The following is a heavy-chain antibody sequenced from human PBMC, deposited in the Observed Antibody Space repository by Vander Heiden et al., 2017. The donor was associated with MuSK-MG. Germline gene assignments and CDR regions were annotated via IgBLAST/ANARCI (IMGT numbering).Heavy chain of an antibody. D-gene: IGHD2-2*01. CDR1: GGSFSGYY. CDR2: INHSGST. V-gene: IGHV4-34*01. CDR3: ARGVHLGYCSSTSCPGRWFDP. Sequence: QVQLQQWGAGLLKPSETLSLTCAVYGGSFSGYYRCWIRQPPGKGLEWIGEINHSGSTNYNPSLKSRVTISLDTSKNQFSLKLSSVTAADTAVYYCARGVHLGYCSSTSCPGRWFDPWGQGTLVTVSS. J-gene: IGHJ5*02.